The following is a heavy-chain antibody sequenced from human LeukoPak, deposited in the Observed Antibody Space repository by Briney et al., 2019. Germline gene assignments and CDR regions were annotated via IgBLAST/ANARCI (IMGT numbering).Heavy chain of an antibody. V-gene: IGHV3-30*03. D-gene: IGHD1-26*01. CDR3: ARSYSGSYSWFDP. J-gene: IGHJ5*02. CDR1: GFIFSSPG. CDR2: ISYDGSNK. Sequence: QTGGSLRLSCAASGFIFSSPGMHWVRQAPGKGLEWVAVISYDGSNKYYADSVKGQFTISRDNSKNTLYLQMNSLRAEDTAVYYCARSYSGSYSWFDPWGQGTLVTVSS.